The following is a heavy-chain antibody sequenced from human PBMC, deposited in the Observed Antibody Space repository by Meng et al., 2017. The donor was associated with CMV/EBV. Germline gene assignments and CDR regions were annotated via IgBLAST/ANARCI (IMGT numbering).Heavy chain of an antibody. Sequence: SETLSLTCAVYSGPLSGYFWSWIRQPPGKGLEWIGEINHSGTTSYNPSLKSRVTISVDTSKNQFSLKLSSVTAADTAVYYCARGVTWNWYFDLWGRGTLVTVSS. CDR3: ARGVTWNWYFDL. J-gene: IGHJ2*01. CDR2: INHSGTT. D-gene: IGHD2-21*02. CDR1: SGPLSGYF. V-gene: IGHV4-34*01.